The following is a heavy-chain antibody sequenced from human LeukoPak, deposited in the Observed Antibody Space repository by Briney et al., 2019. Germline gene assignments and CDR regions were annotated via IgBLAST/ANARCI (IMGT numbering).Heavy chain of an antibody. CDR2: ISYDGSNK. Sequence: GGSLRLSCAASGFTFSSYGMHWVRQAPGKGLEWVAVISYDGSNKYYADSVKGRFTISRDNSKNTLYLQMNSLRAEDTAVYYCARGGGQWLALDYWGQGTLVTVSS. CDR1: GFTFSSYG. J-gene: IGHJ4*02. V-gene: IGHV3-33*05. CDR3: ARGGGQWLALDY. D-gene: IGHD6-19*01.